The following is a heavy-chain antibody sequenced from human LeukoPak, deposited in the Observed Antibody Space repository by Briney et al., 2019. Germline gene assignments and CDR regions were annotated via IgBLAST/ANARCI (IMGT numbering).Heavy chain of an antibody. D-gene: IGHD4/OR15-4a*01. CDR1: GFRFNTYW. CDR3: ARDTLGEGEDANYAVYYFDY. V-gene: IGHV3-7*01. J-gene: IGHJ4*02. CDR2: IKQDGNEK. Sequence: QTGGSLRLSCAASGFRFNTYWMSWVRQAPGKGLEWVANIKQDGNEKYYADSVKGRFTISRDNGKNSLDLQMNSLRADDTAVYYCARDTLGEGEDANYAVYYFDYWGQGTVVTVSS.